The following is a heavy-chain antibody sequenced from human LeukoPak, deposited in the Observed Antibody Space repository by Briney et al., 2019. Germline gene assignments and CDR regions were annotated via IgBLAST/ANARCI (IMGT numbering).Heavy chain of an antibody. CDR3: ARGHPTELIGLDY. CDR2: MNPNSGNT. Sequence: ASVKVSCKASGYTFTSYDINWVRQAPGQGLEWMGWMNPNSGNTGYAQKFQGRVTITTNTSISTAYMELSSLRSEDTAVYYCARGHPTELIGLDYWGQGTLVTVSS. CDR1: GYTFTSYD. D-gene: IGHD1-7*01. J-gene: IGHJ4*02. V-gene: IGHV1-8*03.